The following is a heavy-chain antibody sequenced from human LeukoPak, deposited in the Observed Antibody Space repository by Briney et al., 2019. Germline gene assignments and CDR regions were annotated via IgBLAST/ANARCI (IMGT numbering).Heavy chain of an antibody. J-gene: IGHJ4*02. CDR3: ARDSGVRGVMVIQHY. V-gene: IGHV1-18*01. D-gene: IGHD3-16*01. Sequence: ASVTVSCKASGYTFTNYGITGVRQAPGQGVEGMGWISAYNGNTNYAQKLQGRVTITTHTSTSTAYMELSSLRSDDTAVYYCARDSGVRGVMVIQHYRGQGTLVTVSS. CDR1: GYTFTNYG. CDR2: ISAYNGNT.